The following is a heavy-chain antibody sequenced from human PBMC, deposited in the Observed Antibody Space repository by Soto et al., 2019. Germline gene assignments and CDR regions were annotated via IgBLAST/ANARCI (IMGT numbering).Heavy chain of an antibody. CDR1: GYTFSSIG. V-gene: IGHV1-18*01. J-gene: IGHJ5*02. Sequence: ASVKVSCKASGYTFSSIGISWVRQAPGQGLEWMGWISPYKGNTHYAQGLQGRVTMTTDTSTSTAYMELRSLRSDDTAVYYCARAAIHGSSWYFWFDPWGQGTLVTVSS. D-gene: IGHD6-13*01. CDR2: ISPYKGNT. CDR3: ARAAIHGSSWYFWFDP.